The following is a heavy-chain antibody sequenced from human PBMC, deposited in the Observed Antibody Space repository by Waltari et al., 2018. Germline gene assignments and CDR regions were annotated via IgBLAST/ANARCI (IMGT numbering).Heavy chain of an antibody. D-gene: IGHD5-18*01. J-gene: IGHJ4*02. CDR3: ARQNIHSYGYGYFDF. V-gene: IGHV5-51*01. CDR1: GYSFAKYW. Sequence: EVQLEQSGAEVKKPGESLKISCNGSGYSFAKYWIGWVRQMPGKGLEWMGVIYPVDSNTKSSLSVQGQVTIAADTSISTAYLQWSSLKASDTAIYFWARQNIHSYGYGYFDFWGQGTLVTVSS. CDR2: IYPVDSNT.